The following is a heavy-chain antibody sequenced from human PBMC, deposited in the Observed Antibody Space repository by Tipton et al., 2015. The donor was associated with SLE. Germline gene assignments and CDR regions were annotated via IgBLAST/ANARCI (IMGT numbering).Heavy chain of an antibody. Sequence: TLSLTCAVSGVSISVSHWWSWVRQSPGKGLEWIGEVYHSGSTNYNPSLKSRVTISVDKSKNHFSMHLTSVTATDTAVYYCARTKYDSDGRRYYPYEAFDIWGQGTMVTVSS. CDR1: GVSISVSHW. CDR2: VYHSGST. J-gene: IGHJ3*02. D-gene: IGHD1-26*01. CDR3: ARTKYDSDGRRYYPYEAFDI. V-gene: IGHV4-4*02.